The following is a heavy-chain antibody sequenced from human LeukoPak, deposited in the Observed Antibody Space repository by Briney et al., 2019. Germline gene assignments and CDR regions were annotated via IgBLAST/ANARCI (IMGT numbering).Heavy chain of an antibody. D-gene: IGHD5-18*01. J-gene: IGHJ4*02. Sequence: PPEALSLTCAVYGGSFSGYYWSWIRQPPGKGLEHIVEINHSGNTNYSPALKSRVTISVDTSKYQCSLKLSSVTAADTAVYYCARDSGYSYAFDYWGQGTLVTVSS. CDR1: GGSFSGYY. CDR2: INHSGNT. V-gene: IGHV4-34*01. CDR3: ARDSGYSYAFDY.